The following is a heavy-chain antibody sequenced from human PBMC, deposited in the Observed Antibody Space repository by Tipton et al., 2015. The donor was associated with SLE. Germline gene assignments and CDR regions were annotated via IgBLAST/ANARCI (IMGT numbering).Heavy chain of an antibody. J-gene: IGHJ6*02. D-gene: IGHD6-19*01. Sequence: SLRLSCAASGFTFTDYSMHWVRQAPGKGLEWVAVISYDGSNNFYADSVKGRFTISRDNSKNTLYLQMNSLRAEDTAVYYCARDYSSSTCEPFYFFGMDVWGQGTTVTVSS. CDR1: GFTFTDYS. V-gene: IGHV3-30*04. CDR2: ISYDGSNN. CDR3: ARDYSSSTCEPFYFFGMDV.